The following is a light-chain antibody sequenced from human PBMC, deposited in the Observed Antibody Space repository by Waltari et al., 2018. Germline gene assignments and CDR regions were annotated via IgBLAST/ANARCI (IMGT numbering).Light chain of an antibody. Sequence: EIVLTQSPGTLSLSPGERATLSCRASESVSNTYLAWYQQKPGQAPRLLIYGASSRATGIPDRFSGSGYGTDFTLIISRLEPEDFGVYFCQQYRDSPETFGQGTKVEIK. CDR1: ESVSNTY. CDR2: GAS. V-gene: IGKV3-20*01. CDR3: QQYRDSPET. J-gene: IGKJ1*01.